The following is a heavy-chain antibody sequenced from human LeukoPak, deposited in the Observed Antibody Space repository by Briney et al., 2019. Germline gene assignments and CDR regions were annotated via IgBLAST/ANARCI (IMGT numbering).Heavy chain of an antibody. Sequence: SETLSLTCTVSGGSISSCYWCWIWQPPGKGLGWVGYIYYSGSTNYNPSLKRRVTISVDTSKNQFSLKLSSVTAADTAVYYCARLLWFGEYYFDYWGQGTLVTVS. CDR3: ARLLWFGEYYFDY. J-gene: IGHJ4*02. D-gene: IGHD3-10*01. CDR2: IYYSGST. V-gene: IGHV4-59*01. CDR1: GGSISSCY.